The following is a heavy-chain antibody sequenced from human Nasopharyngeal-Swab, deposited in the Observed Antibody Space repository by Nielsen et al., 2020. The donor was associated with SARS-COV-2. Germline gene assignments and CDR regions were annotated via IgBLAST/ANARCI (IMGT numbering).Heavy chain of an antibody. D-gene: IGHD6-6*01. J-gene: IGHJ4*02. Sequence: GESLKISCAASGFTFSNAWMSWVRQAPGKGPEWVGRIKSKTDGGTTDYAAPVKGRFTISRDDSKNTLYLQMNSLKTEDTAVYYCTTISKRSSSRGFDYWGQGTLVTVSS. V-gene: IGHV3-15*01. CDR1: GFTFSNAW. CDR2: IKSKTDGGTT. CDR3: TTISKRSSSRGFDY.